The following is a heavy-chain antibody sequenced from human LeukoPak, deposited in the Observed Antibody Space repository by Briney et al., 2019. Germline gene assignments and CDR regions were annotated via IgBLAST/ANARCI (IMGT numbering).Heavy chain of an antibody. J-gene: IGHJ3*02. CDR1: GGSSSSYY. V-gene: IGHV4-4*07. CDR2: IYTSGST. D-gene: IGHD1-26*01. CDR3: ARVGGNGAFDI. Sequence: PSATLSLTCTVSGGSSSSYYWSWIRQPAGKGMEWIGRIYTSGSTNYNPSLKSRVTMSVDTSKNQFSLKLSSVTAADTAVYYCARVGGNGAFDIWGQGTMVTVSS.